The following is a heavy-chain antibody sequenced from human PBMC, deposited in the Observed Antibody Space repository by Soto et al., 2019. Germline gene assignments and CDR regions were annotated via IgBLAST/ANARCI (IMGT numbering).Heavy chain of an antibody. V-gene: IGHV4-31*03. Sequence: SETLSLTCTVSGGSINSSDYYWTWIRQHPEKGLEWIGYIFYTVSTYYNPSLRSRATISVDTSNNQFSLRLTSVTAADTAVYYCARDRSLDLWSGSWFDPWGQGTLVTVSS. CDR1: GGSINSSDYY. CDR2: IFYTVST. D-gene: IGHD3-3*01. J-gene: IGHJ5*02. CDR3: ARDRSLDLWSGSWFDP.